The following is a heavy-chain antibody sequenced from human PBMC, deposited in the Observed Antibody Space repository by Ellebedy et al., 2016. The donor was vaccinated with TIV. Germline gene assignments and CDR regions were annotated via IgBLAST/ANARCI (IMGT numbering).Heavy chain of an antibody. Sequence: SETLSLTCAVYGGSFSDYYWSWIRQPPGKGLEWIGYIYYSGSTNYNPSLKSRVTISVDTSKNQFSLKLSSVTAADTAVYYCARDRADYYDSSGSLWWFDPWGQGTLVTVSS. D-gene: IGHD3-22*01. CDR2: IYYSGST. CDR3: ARDRADYYDSSGSLWWFDP. V-gene: IGHV4-59*01. J-gene: IGHJ5*02. CDR1: GGSFSDYY.